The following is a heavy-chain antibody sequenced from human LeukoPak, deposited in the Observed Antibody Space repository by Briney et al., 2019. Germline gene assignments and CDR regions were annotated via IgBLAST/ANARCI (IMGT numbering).Heavy chain of an antibody. CDR3: ARVGDGSGSYYY. J-gene: IGHJ4*02. V-gene: IGHV1-69*13. Sequence: ASVKVSCKASGGTFISYAISWVRQAPGQGLEWMGGIIPIFGTANYAQKFQGRVTITADESTSTAYMELSSLRSEDTAVYYCARVGDGSGSYYYWGQGTLVTVSS. CDR2: IIPIFGTA. D-gene: IGHD3-10*01. CDR1: GGTFISYA.